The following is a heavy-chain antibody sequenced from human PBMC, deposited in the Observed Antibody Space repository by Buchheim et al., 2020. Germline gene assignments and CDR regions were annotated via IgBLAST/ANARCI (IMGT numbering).Heavy chain of an antibody. CDR3: ARRDESSYGDVSAFDI. V-gene: IGHV4-59*01. CDR2: IYYSGST. D-gene: IGHD1-26*01. Sequence: QVQLQESGPGLVKPSETLSLTCTVSGGSISSYYWSWIRQPPGKGLEWIGYIYYSGSTNYNPSLKSRVTISVDTSKNQFSLKLSSVTAAGTAVYYCARRDESSYGDVSAFDIWGQGT. CDR1: GGSISSYY. J-gene: IGHJ3*02.